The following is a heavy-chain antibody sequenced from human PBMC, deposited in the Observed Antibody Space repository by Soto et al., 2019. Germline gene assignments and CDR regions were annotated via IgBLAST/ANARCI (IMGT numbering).Heavy chain of an antibody. D-gene: IGHD4-17*01. V-gene: IGHV4-59*01. CDR2: IYYSGST. Sequence: SETLSLTCTVSGGSISNYYWTWIRQPPGKGLEWIGYIYYSGSTNYNPSLKSRVIISVDTSKNQFSLKLSSVTAADTAVYYCGRLPWADYGGFFDPWGQGPLVTAPQ. CDR1: GGSISNYY. J-gene: IGHJ5*02. CDR3: GRLPWADYGGFFDP.